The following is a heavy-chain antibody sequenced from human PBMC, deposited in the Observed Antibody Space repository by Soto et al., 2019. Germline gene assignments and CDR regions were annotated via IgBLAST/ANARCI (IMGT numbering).Heavy chain of an antibody. V-gene: IGHV3-30*18. Sequence: GGSLRLSCEGSGFTFSSYGMHWVRQAPGKGLEWVAVISYDGSNKYYADSVKGRFTISRDNSKNTLYLQMNSLRAEDTAVYYCAKDRLQGYSYGTFDYWGQGTLVTVS. D-gene: IGHD5-18*01. CDR1: GFTFSSYG. CDR2: ISYDGSNK. J-gene: IGHJ4*02. CDR3: AKDRLQGYSYGTFDY.